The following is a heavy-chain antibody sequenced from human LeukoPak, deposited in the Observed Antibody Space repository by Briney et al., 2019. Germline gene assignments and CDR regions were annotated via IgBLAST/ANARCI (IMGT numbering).Heavy chain of an antibody. CDR1: GFNFSTYG. Sequence: PGGSLRLSCAASGFNFSTYGMHWVRQAPGKGREWGAVISYDGINKYYADSVKGRFTISRDNSKNMLYLQMSSLRAEDTAVYYCAKDHVTSSSWFPDYWGQGTLVTVSS. D-gene: IGHD6-13*01. CDR3: AKDHVTSSSWFPDY. J-gene: IGHJ4*02. V-gene: IGHV3-30*18. CDR2: ISYDGINK.